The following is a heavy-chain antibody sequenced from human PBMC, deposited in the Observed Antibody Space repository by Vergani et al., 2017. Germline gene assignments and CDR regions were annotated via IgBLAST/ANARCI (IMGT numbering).Heavy chain of an antibody. CDR2: ISWNSGSI. CDR1: GFTFDDYA. Sequence: EVQLVESGGGLVQPGRSLRLSCAASGFTFDDYAMHWVRQAPGKGLEWVSGISWNSGSIGYADSVKGRFTISRDNAKNSLYLQMNSLRAEDMALYYCATDWRKGGVFDYWGQGTLVTVSS. V-gene: IGHV3-9*03. D-gene: IGHD3/OR15-3a*01. CDR3: ATDWRKGGVFDY. J-gene: IGHJ4*02.